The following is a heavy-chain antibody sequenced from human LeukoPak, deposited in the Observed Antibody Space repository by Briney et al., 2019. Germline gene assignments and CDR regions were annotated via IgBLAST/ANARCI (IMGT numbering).Heavy chain of an antibody. CDR1: GGSISDYY. CDR3: ARHARYFDP. V-gene: IGHV4-59*01. CDR2: ISNSGST. Sequence: SETLSLTCTVSGGSISDYYWSWIRQPPGKGLEWIGYISNSGSTIDNPSLMGRVTISVDASNNQFSLKLSSVTAADTAVYYCARHARYFDPWGQGTLVTVSS. J-gene: IGHJ5*02. D-gene: IGHD1-14*01.